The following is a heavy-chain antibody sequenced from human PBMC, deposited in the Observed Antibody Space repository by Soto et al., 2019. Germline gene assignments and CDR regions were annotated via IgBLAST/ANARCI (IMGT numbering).Heavy chain of an antibody. Sequence: SVKVSCKASGGTFSSNAISWVRQAPGQGLEWMGGIIPIFGTANYAQKFQGRVTITADESTSTAYMELSSLRSEDTAVYYCARGRIAAGGGVWYYYYGMDVWGQGTTVTVSS. CDR1: GGTFSSNA. V-gene: IGHV1-69*13. J-gene: IGHJ6*02. D-gene: IGHD6-25*01. CDR3: ARGRIAAGGGVWYYYYGMDV. CDR2: IIPIFGTA.